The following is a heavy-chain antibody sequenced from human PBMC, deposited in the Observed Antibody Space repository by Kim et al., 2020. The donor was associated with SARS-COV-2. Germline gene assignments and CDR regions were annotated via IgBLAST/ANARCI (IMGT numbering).Heavy chain of an antibody. J-gene: IGHJ5*02. Sequence: GGSLRLSCAASGFTFSSYAMHWVRQAPGKGLEWVAVISYDGSNKYYADSVKGRFTISRDNSKNTLYLQMNSLRAEDTAVYYCARGGHSSSRYQEEENWFEPWGQGSLVTVSS. CDR2: ISYDGSNK. CDR1: GFTFSSYA. D-gene: IGHD6-13*01. CDR3: ARGGHSSSRYQEEENWFEP. V-gene: IGHV3-30*04.